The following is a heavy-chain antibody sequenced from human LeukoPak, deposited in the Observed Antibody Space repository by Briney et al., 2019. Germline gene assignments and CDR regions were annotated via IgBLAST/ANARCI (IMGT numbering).Heavy chain of an antibody. J-gene: IGHJ3*02. CDR2: ISGSGGST. CDR3: AKEPYYDILTGYYEHAFDI. Sequence: GGSLRLSCAASGFTFSSYAMSWVRQAPGKGLEWVSAISGSGGSTYYADSVKGRFTISRDNSKNTLYLQMNSLRAEDTAVYYCAKEPYYDILTGYYEHAFDIWGHGTMVTVSS. CDR1: GFTFSSYA. V-gene: IGHV3-23*01. D-gene: IGHD3-9*01.